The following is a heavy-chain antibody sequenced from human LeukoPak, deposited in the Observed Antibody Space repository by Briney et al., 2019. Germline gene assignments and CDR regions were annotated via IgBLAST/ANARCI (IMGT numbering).Heavy chain of an antibody. CDR3: ARESRWLTELPPFDP. CDR1: GGSISSSSYY. D-gene: IGHD1-26*01. CDR2: IYYSGST. Sequence: PSETLSLTCTVSGGSISSSSYYWGWIRQPPGKGLEWIGSIYYSGSTYYNPSLRSRVTISVDTSKNQFSLKLSSVTAADTAVYYCARESRWLTELPPFDPWGQGTLVTVSS. V-gene: IGHV4-39*07. J-gene: IGHJ5*02.